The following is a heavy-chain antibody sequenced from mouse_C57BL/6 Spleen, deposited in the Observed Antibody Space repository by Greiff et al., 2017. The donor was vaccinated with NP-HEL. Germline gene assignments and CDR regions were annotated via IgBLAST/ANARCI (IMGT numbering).Heavy chain of an antibody. J-gene: IGHJ3*01. V-gene: IGHV3-6*01. Sequence: DVKLQESGPGLVKPSQSLSLTCSVTGYSITSGYYWNWIRQFPGNKLEWMGYISYDGSNNYNPSLKNRISITRDTSKNQFFLKLNSVTTEDTATYYCAREDRAWFAYWGQGTLVTVSA. CDR3: AREDRAWFAY. CDR1: GYSITSGYY. CDR2: ISYDGSN.